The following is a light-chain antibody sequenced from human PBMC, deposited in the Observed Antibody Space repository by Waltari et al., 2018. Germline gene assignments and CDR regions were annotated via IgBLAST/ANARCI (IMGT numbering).Light chain of an antibody. CDR3: SSYMDSTTLEL. J-gene: IGLJ2*01. CDR2: DVT. V-gene: IGLV2-14*03. CDR1: SSDIGSYNY. Sequence: QSALTQPASVSGSPGQSITISCTGTSSDIGSYNYVSWYQQHPGKAPKLILYDVTHRPSGVSNRCSGSKSGNTASLTISGLQAEDEADYYCSSYMDSTTLELFGGGTSLTVL.